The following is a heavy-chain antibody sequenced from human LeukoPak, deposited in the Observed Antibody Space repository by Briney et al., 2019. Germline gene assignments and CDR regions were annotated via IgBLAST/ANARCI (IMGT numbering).Heavy chain of an antibody. V-gene: IGHV3-74*01. J-gene: IGHJ4*02. Sequence: VGSLRLSCAASLFSFSNYWMHWVRQAPGKGLVWVSRVKSDGSNPSYADSVKGRFTISRDNDENMLYLQMNTLGAEDTAVYYCARDIVSGSGSLDYWGQGTLVTVSS. D-gene: IGHD3-10*01. CDR2: VKSDGSNP. CDR1: LFSFSNYW. CDR3: ARDIVSGSGSLDY.